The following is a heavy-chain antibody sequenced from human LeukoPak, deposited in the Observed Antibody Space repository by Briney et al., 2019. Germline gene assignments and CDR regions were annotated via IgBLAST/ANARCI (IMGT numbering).Heavy chain of an antibody. CDR2: INHSGST. CDR3: ARVTYYYGSGSYEFYYFDY. Sequence: SETLSLTCAVYGGFFSGYYWSWIRQPPGKGLEWIGEINHSGSTNYNPSLKSRVTMSVDTSKNQFSLKLSSVTAADTAVYYCARVTYYYGSGSYEFYYFDYWGQGTLVTVSS. CDR1: GGFFSGYY. J-gene: IGHJ4*02. V-gene: IGHV4-34*01. D-gene: IGHD3-10*01.